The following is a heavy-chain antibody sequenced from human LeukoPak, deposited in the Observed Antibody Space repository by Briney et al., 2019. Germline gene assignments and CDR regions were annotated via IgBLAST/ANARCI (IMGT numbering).Heavy chain of an antibody. D-gene: IGHD3-3*01. J-gene: IGHJ6*02. CDR2: ISGSGGST. Sequence: GGSLRLSCAASGFTFSSYAMSWVRQAPGKGLEWVSAISGSGGSTYYADSVKGRFTISRDNSKNTLYLQMNSLRAEDTAVYYWARDQNDFWSGYYYGMDGWGQGTTVTVSS. CDR3: ARDQNDFWSGYYYGMDG. CDR1: GFTFSSYA. V-gene: IGHV3-23*01.